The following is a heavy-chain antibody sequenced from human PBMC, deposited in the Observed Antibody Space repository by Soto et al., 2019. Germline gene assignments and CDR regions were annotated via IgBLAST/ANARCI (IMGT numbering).Heavy chain of an antibody. CDR2: INHSGST. CDR1: GGSFSGYY. V-gene: IGHV4-34*01. D-gene: IGHD4-17*01. J-gene: IGHJ5*02. CDR3: ARAGDGDYVGYNWFDP. Sequence: QVQLQQWGAGLLKPSETLFLTCAVYGGSFSGYYWSWIRQPPGKGLEWIGEINHSGSTNYNPSLKSRVTISVDTSKNQFSLKLSSVTAADTAVYYCARAGDGDYVGYNWFDPWGQGTLVTVSS.